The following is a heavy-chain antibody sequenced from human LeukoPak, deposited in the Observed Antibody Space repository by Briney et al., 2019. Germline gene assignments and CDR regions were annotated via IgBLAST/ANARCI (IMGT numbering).Heavy chain of an antibody. CDR3: AKDLYYYDSSGYGAFDY. V-gene: IGHV3-21*01. Sequence: NPGGSLRLSCAASGFTFSSYSMNWVRQAPGKGLEWVSSISSSSSYIYYADSVKGRFTISRDNSKNTLYLQMNSLRAEDTAVYYCAKDLYYYDSSGYGAFDYWGQGTLVTVSS. D-gene: IGHD3-22*01. CDR1: GFTFSSYS. CDR2: ISSSSSYI. J-gene: IGHJ4*02.